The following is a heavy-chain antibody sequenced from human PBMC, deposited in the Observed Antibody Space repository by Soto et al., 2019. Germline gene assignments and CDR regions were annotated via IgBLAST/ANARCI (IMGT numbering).Heavy chain of an antibody. D-gene: IGHD3-10*01. CDR1: GTSIRGYY. CDR3: AREVSSFGSNHFDS. CDR2: IYYTGTT. J-gene: IGHJ4*02. Sequence: SETLSLTCSVSGTSIRGYYWTWIRQPPGKGLEWIGYIYYTGTTKYNPSLKSRVTISVDTSKNQFSLRLNSVTAADTAVYYCAREVSSFGSNHFDSWGQGAPVTVSS. V-gene: IGHV4-59*01.